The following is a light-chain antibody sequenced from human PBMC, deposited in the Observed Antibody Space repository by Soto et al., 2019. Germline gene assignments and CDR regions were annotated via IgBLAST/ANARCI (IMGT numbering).Light chain of an antibody. V-gene: IGKV1-39*01. CDR3: QQSYSTPLT. CDR2: AAS. CDR1: QSISSY. Sequence: DIQMTQSPSSLSASVGDRVTITCRASQSISSYLNWYQQKPGKAPKLLIYAASSLQSGVPSRFSGSGSGTDFTLTISSLQPEDFATYYCQQSYSTPLTSGGGTKVDSK. J-gene: IGKJ4*01.